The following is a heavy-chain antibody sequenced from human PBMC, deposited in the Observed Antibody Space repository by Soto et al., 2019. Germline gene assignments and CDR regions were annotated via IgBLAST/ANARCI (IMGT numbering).Heavy chain of an antibody. CDR2: IYHSGST. CDR3: ARVSGSYYDGMDV. CDR1: GGSISSSYW. J-gene: IGHJ6*02. Sequence: SETLSLTCAVSGGSISSSYWWSWVRQPPGKGLEWIGEIYHSGSTNYNTSLKSRVTISVDKPKNQFSLKVTSVTAADTAVYYCARVSGSYYDGMDVWGQGTTVT. V-gene: IGHV4-4*02.